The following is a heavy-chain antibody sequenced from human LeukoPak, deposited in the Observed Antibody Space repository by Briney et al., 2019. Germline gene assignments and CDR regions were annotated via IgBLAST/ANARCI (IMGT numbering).Heavy chain of an antibody. V-gene: IGHV3-48*01. D-gene: IGHD3-22*01. CDR3: ARVYTYYYDSSGYEDY. CDR2: ITASGTAM. CDR1: GFTFSSYS. Sequence: GGSLRLSCAASGFTFSSYSMNWVRQAPGKGLEWVSHITASGTAMFYADSVKGRFTISRDNSKNTLYLQMNSLRAEDTAVYYCARVYTYYYDSSGYEDYWGQGTLVTVSS. J-gene: IGHJ4*02.